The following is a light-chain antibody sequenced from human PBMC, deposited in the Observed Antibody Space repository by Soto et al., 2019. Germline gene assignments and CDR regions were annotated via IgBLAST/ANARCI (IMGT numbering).Light chain of an antibody. CDR3: SSYAGDSSLVV. Sequence: QSVLTQPASVSGSPGQSITISCTGSSSDVGNYNLVSWYQVHPDKAPKLMIYEGTKRPSGVSNRFSGSKSGNTASLTISGLQAEDEADYYCSSYAGDSSLVVFGGGTQLTVL. V-gene: IGLV2-23*01. CDR1: SSDVGNYNL. CDR2: EGT. J-gene: IGLJ2*01.